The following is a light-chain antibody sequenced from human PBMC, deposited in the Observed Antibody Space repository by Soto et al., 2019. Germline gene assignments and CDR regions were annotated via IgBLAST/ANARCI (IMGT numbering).Light chain of an antibody. CDR2: GNS. J-gene: IGLJ1*01. Sequence: QSVLTQPPSVSGAPGQRVTISCTGSSSKIGAGYDVHWYQQLPGTAPKLLIYGNSNRPSGVPDRFSGSKSGTSASLAITGLQAEDEADYYCQSYDSSLSGLVFGTGT. CDR3: QSYDSSLSGLV. CDR1: SSKIGAGYD. V-gene: IGLV1-40*01.